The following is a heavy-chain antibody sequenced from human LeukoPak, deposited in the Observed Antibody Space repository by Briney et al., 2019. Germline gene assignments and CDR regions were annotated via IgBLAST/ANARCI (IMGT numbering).Heavy chain of an antibody. V-gene: IGHV1-18*01. D-gene: IGHD3-22*01. CDR1: GYTFTSYG. CDR2: ISAYNGNT. CDR3: ARSLSTYYYDSSGYFNYYYMDV. Sequence: ASVKASCKASGYTFTSYGISWARQAPGQGLEWMGWISAYNGNTNYAQKLQGRVTMTTDTSTSTAYMELRSLRSDDTAVYYCARSLSTYYYDSSGYFNYYYMDVWGKGTTVTVSS. J-gene: IGHJ6*03.